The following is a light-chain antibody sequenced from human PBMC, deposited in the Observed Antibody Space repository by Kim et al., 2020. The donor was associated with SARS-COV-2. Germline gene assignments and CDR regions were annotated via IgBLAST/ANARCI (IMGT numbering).Light chain of an antibody. CDR1: ALRKKY. Sequence: PGQTARMTRTGEALRKKYDYWFQKKTGQAHVLVMSKDTERPSGIPGRFSGSTSGTTVTLTISGVQAEDEGDYYCQSADISDTFWVFGGGTKLTVL. J-gene: IGLJ3*02. CDR3: QSADISDTFWV. V-gene: IGLV3-25*03. CDR2: KDT.